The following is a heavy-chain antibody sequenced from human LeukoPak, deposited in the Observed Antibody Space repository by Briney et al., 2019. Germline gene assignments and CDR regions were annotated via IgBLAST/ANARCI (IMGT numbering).Heavy chain of an antibody. V-gene: IGHV3-13*01. Sequence: GGSLRLSCAASGFTFSSNDMHWVRQATGKGLEWVSAIGTAGDTYYPGSVKGRFTISRENAKNSLYLQMNSLRAGDTAVYYCARSIAVASPHDYYYYYGMDVWGQGTTVTVSS. D-gene: IGHD6-19*01. CDR1: GFTFSSND. CDR3: ARSIAVASPHDYYYYYGMDV. J-gene: IGHJ6*02. CDR2: IGTAGDT.